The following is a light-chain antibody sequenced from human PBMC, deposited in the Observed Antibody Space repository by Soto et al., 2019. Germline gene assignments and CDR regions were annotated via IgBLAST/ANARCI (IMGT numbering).Light chain of an antibody. Sequence: EVELTQSPCTLSLSAGERATLSCRASQSVSSSYLAWYQQKNGQAPRLLIYGASSRATDIPDRFSGSGYGTDFNLTISRLETDDFAVYYCQQYGASPQTFGQGTKVDIK. CDR2: GAS. J-gene: IGKJ1*01. CDR1: QSVSSSY. V-gene: IGKV3-20*01. CDR3: QQYGASPQT.